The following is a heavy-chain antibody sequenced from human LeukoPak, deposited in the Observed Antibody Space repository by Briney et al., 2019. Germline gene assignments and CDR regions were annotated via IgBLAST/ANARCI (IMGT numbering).Heavy chain of an antibody. CDR1: GYSISSGYY. J-gene: IGHJ4*02. CDR3: AREASGGTMIDY. CDR2: IYTSGST. V-gene: IGHV4-38-2*02. Sequence: VKPSETLSLTCAVSGYSISSGYYWGWIRQPPGKGLEWIGRIYTSGSTNYNPSLKSRVTMSVDTSKNQFSLKLSSVTAADTAVYYCAREASGGTMIDYWGQGTLVTVSS. D-gene: IGHD3-22*01.